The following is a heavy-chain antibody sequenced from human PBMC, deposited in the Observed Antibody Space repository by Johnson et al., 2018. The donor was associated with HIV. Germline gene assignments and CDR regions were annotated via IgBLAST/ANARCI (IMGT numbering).Heavy chain of an antibody. V-gene: IGHV3-30*18. Sequence: QVQLVESGGGLVQPGRSLRLSCAASGFTFSSFAMHWVRQAPGQGVQWVTSTSLDGSGKYYADSVNGRFTISRDNSKNTLYLQMNSLRAEDTAVYYCAKDVGNYWPNAFDIWGQGTTVTVSS. J-gene: IGHJ3*02. D-gene: IGHD3-22*01. CDR3: AKDVGNYWPNAFDI. CDR1: GFTFSSFA. CDR2: TSLDGSGK.